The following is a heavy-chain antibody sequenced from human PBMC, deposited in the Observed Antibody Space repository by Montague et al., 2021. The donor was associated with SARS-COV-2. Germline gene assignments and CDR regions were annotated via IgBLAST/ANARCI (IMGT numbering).Heavy chain of an antibody. CDR3: ARELGRKGAFDI. CDR1: GFTFSNFF. V-gene: IGHV3-21*01. CDR2: ITSSGDYI. Sequence: SLRLSCAASGFTFSNFFIHWVRQAPGKGLEWVSSITSSGDYIWYADSLKGRFTVSRDNAKNSVYLQMSSLRAEDTAVYYCARELGRKGAFDIWGQGTAVTVSS. J-gene: IGHJ3*02.